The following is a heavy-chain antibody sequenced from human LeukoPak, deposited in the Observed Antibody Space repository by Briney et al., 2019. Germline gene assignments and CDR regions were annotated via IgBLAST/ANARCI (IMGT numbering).Heavy chain of an antibody. J-gene: IGHJ4*02. D-gene: IGHD3-22*01. CDR1: GFTFSSYW. V-gene: IGHV3-7*03. CDR3: TTDHQPEYYYDSSGYYR. Sequence: GGSLRLSCAASGFTFSSYWMSWVRQAPGKGLEWVANIKQDGSEKYYVDSVKGRFTISRDNAKNSLYLQMNSLKTEDTAVYYCTTDHQPEYYYDSSGYYRWGQGTLVTVSS. CDR2: IKQDGSEK.